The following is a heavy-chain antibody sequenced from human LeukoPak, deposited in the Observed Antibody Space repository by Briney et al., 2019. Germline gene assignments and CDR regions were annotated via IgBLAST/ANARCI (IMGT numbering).Heavy chain of an antibody. V-gene: IGHV1-8*01. CDR2: MNPNSGNT. Sequence: ASVKVSCKASGYTFTDYDINWVRRATGQGLEWMGWMNPNSGNTGYTQKFQGRVTMTRNTSISTAYMELSSLRSEDTAVYYCAGAELRYFDWPPGDYWGQGTLVTVSS. CDR3: AGAELRYFDWPPGDY. CDR1: GYTFTDYD. J-gene: IGHJ4*02. D-gene: IGHD3-9*01.